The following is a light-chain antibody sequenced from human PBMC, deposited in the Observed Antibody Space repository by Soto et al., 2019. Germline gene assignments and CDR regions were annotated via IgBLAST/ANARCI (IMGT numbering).Light chain of an antibody. J-gene: IGLJ1*01. CDR1: SSDVGAYDY. CDR3: SSYTSSSTRV. CDR2: EVS. V-gene: IGLV2-14*03. Sequence: ALTEPASVSGSPGQSITISCTGTSSDVGAYDYVSWYQQHPDKAPKLMIYEVSHRPSGVSNRFYGSKSVNTATLTISGLQAEDEADYYCSSYTSSSTRVFGTGTKVTVL.